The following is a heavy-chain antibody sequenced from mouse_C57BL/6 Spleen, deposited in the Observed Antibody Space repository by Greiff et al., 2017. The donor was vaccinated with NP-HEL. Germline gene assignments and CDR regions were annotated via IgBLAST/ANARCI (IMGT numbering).Heavy chain of an antibody. V-gene: IGHV2-2*01. D-gene: IGHD1-1*01. CDR1: GFSLTSYG. CDR3: ARNYYGSSFYAMDY. CDR2: ILSGGST. Sequence: VKLVESGPGLVQPSQSLSITCTVSGFSLTSYGVHWVRQSPGKGLEWLGVILSGGSTDSNAAFISRLSISKDNSKSQVFFKMNSLQADDTAIYYCARNYYGSSFYAMDYWGQGTSVTVSS. J-gene: IGHJ4*01.